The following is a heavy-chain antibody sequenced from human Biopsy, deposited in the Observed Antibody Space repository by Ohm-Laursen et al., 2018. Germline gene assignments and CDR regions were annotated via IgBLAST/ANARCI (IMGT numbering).Heavy chain of an antibody. CDR1: GYNFNSYG. CDR3: ARISITRLLDY. V-gene: IGHV1-18*01. CDR2: ISGYNGNT. Sequence: ASVKVSCKASGYNFNSYGISWVRQAPGQGLEWMGRISGYNGNTLYAEKFQHRVTMTTDTSTSTAYMELRSLTSDDTAVYYCARISITRLLDYWGQGTLVTVSS. D-gene: IGHD3-3*01. J-gene: IGHJ4*02.